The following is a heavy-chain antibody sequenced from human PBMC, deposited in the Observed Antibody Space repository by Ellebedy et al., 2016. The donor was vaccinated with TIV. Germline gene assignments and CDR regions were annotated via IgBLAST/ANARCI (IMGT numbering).Heavy chain of an antibody. J-gene: IGHJ4*02. CDR1: GFKFGTYT. V-gene: IGHV3-23*01. CDR2: VLGSGDRT. D-gene: IGHD1-1*01. CDR3: AKDRVPDGRWNFDL. Sequence: PGGSLRLSCAASGFKFGTYTMNWVRQAPGQGLEWVSGVLGSGDRTFYADSVKGRFTISRDNSKNTLFLQMNNLRAEDTAVYFCAKDRVPDGRWNFDLWGQGTLVIVSS.